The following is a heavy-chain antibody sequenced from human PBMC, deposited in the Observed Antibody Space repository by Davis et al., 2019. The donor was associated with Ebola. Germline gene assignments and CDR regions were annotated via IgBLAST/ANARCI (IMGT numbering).Heavy chain of an antibody. J-gene: IGHJ6*02. D-gene: IGHD2-2*01. V-gene: IGHV3-30-3*01. Sequence: PGGSLRLSCAASGFTFSSYAMHWVRQAPGKGLEWVAVISYDGSNKYYADSVKGRFTISRDNSKNTLYLQMNSLRAEDTAVYYCARDQVRAVVPAAMQDYYYYYGMDVWGQGTTVTVSS. CDR2: ISYDGSNK. CDR1: GFTFSSYA. CDR3: ARDQVRAVVPAAMQDYYYYYGMDV.